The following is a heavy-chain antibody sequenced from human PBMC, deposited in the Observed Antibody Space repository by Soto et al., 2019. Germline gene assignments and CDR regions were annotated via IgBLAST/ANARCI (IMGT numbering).Heavy chain of an antibody. CDR2: ISPYNGNT. V-gene: IGHV1-18*01. D-gene: IGHD3-3*01. J-gene: IGHJ6*03. CDR1: GYTFASYG. CDR3: ARVNSYINTIFGVVPYYYYMDV. Sequence: ASVKVSCKASGYTFASYGITWVRQAPGQGLEWMGWISPYNGNTNLAQNFQGRVTMTTDTSTSTAYMELRSLRSDDTALYYCARVNSYINTIFGVVPYYYYMDVWGKGTTVTVSS.